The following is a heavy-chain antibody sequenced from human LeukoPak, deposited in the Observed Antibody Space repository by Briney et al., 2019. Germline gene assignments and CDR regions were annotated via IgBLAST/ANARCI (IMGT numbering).Heavy chain of an antibody. V-gene: IGHV4-34*01. Sequence: SETLSLTCAVYGGSFSGYYWSWIRQPPGKGLEWIGEINHSGSTNYNPSLKRRVTISVDTSKNQFSLKLSSVTAADTAVYYCARVYYDAFDIWGQGTMVTVSS. J-gene: IGHJ3*02. CDR2: INHSGST. CDR3: ARVYYDAFDI. CDR1: GGSFSGYY. D-gene: IGHD3-10*01.